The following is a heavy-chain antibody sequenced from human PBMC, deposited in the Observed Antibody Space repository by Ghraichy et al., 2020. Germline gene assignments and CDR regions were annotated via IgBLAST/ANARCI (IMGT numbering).Heavy chain of an antibody. Sequence: GGSLRLSCAASRFTFSSYGMSWVRQAPGKGLEWVSAISGSGGGTYYADSVKGRFTISRDNSKNTLYLLMSSLRAEDTAVYYCAKGLGLQHYYYYGMDVWGPGTTVTVSS. V-gene: IGHV3-23*01. CDR3: AKGLGLQHYYYYGMDV. CDR1: RFTFSSYG. J-gene: IGHJ6*02. D-gene: IGHD2-15*01. CDR2: ISGSGGGT.